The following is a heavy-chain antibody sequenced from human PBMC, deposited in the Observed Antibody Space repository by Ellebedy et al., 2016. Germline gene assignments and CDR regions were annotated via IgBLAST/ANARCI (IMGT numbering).Heavy chain of an antibody. V-gene: IGHV4-59*08. D-gene: IGHD4-17*01. CDR3: ARLGPTTPNRGYYYGMDV. J-gene: IGHJ6*02. CDR1: GGSISSYY. Sequence: SETLSLTCTVSGGSISSYYWSWIRQPPGKGLEWIGYIYYSGSTNYNPSLKSRVTISVDTSKNQFSLKLSSVTAADTAVYYCARLGPTTPNRGYYYGMDVWGQGTTVTVSS. CDR2: IYYSGST.